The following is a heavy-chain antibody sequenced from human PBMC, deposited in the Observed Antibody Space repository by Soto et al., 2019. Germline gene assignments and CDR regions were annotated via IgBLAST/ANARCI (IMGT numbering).Heavy chain of an antibody. CDR3: ASEGIVFVPAAKAFDI. V-gene: IGHV3-30*14. D-gene: IGHD2-2*01. CDR2: ISYDGSNK. J-gene: IGHJ3*02. CDR1: GFTFSSYA. Sequence: QVQLLESGGGVVQPGRSLRLSCAASGFTFSSYAMHWVRQAPGKGLEWVAVISYDGSNKYYADSVKGRFTISRDNSKNTRYLQMNSLRAEDMAVYYCASEGIVFVPAAKAFDIWGQGTMVTVSS.